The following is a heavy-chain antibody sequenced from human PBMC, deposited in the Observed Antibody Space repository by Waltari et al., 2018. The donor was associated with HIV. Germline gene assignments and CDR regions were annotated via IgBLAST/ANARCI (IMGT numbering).Heavy chain of an antibody. CDR2: ISSNSKTK. Sequence: GVSGGGLVQPGRSLRLSCAAPGFIVENFVMHWVRQCPGKGLEWVSLISSNSKTKVYADSVKGRFTISRDNARDSLYLQMNSLRVEDTAFYYCACSDEYYGGDGGAFDIWSQGTMVTVSS. CDR3: ACSDEYYGGDGGAFDI. D-gene: IGHD2-21*02. CDR1: GFIVENFV. V-gene: IGHV3-9*01. J-gene: IGHJ3*02.